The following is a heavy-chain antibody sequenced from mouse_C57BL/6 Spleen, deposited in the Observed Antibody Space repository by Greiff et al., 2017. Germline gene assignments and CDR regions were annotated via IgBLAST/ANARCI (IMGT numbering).Heavy chain of an antibody. J-gene: IGHJ1*03. Sequence: QVQLKQSGAELVKPGASVKLSCKASGYTFTSYWMHWVKQRPGQGLEWIGMIHPNSGSTNYNEKFKSKATLTVDKSSSTAYMQLSSLTSEDSAVYYCARYEYGVGYFDVWGTGTTVTVSS. CDR3: ARYEYGVGYFDV. V-gene: IGHV1-64*01. CDR2: IHPNSGST. D-gene: IGHD2-4*01. CDR1: GYTFTSYW.